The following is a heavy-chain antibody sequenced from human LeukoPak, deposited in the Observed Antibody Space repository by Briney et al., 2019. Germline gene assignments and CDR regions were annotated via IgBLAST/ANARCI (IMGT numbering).Heavy chain of an antibody. J-gene: IGHJ4*02. D-gene: IGHD1-26*01. CDR2: IYPGDSET. V-gene: IGHV5-51*01. CDR1: GYSFASYW. CDR3: ARGRSYGGTFLDY. Sequence: GESLKISCKGVGYSFASYWIGWVRQMPGKGREWMGIIYPGDSETRYSPSFQGHVTISADKSISTAFLQWSSLKAPDTAMYYCARGRSYGGTFLDYWGQGTLVTVSS.